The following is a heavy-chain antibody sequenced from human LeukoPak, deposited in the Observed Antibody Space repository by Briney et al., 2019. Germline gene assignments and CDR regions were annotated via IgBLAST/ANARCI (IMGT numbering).Heavy chain of an antibody. CDR3: AKALDYWYFDL. J-gene: IGHJ2*01. CDR1: GFTFSSYD. Sequence: QPGGSLRLSCAASGFTFSSYDMSCFRQAPGKGLEWVSASGGDGGSTYADSVKGRFTISRDNSKNTLYLQMNSLRAEDTATYYGAKALDYWYFDLWGRGNLVTVSS. V-gene: IGHV3-23*01. CDR2: SGGDGGST.